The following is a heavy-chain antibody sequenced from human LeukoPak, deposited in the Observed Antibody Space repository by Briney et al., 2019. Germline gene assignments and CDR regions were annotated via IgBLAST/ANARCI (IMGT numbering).Heavy chain of an antibody. Sequence: VASVKVSCKASGGTFSSYAISWVRQAPGQGLEWMGGIIPIFGTANYAQKFQGRVTITTDESTSTAYMELSSLRSEDTAVYYCATTSGYCSSTSCYSPSSPDYWGQGTLVTLSS. D-gene: IGHD2-2*02. CDR1: GGTFSSYA. CDR2: IIPIFGTA. V-gene: IGHV1-69*05. J-gene: IGHJ4*02. CDR3: ATTSGYCSSTSCYSPSSPDY.